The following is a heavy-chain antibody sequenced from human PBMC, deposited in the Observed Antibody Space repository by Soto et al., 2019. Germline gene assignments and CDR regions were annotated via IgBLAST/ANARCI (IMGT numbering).Heavy chain of an antibody. D-gene: IGHD6-19*01. CDR1: GGSISSYY. CDR2: IYYSGST. Sequence: PSETLSLTCTVSGGSISSYYWSWTRQPPGKGLEWIGYIYYSGSTNYNPSLKSRVTISVDTSKNQFSLKLSSVTAADTAVYYCARDRGAVAGLDYWGQGTLVTVSS. J-gene: IGHJ4*02. V-gene: IGHV4-59*01. CDR3: ARDRGAVAGLDY.